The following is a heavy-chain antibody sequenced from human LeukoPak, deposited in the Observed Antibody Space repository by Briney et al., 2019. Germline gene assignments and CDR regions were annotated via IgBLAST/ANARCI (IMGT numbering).Heavy chain of an antibody. CDR1: GYSFTSYW. D-gene: IGHD2-2*01. CDR3: ARYYCSSTSCYRNYMDV. CDR2: IYPGDSDT. Sequence: GESLKISCKGSGYSFTSYWIGWVRQMPGKGLEWVGIIYPGDSDTRYSPSFQGQVTILADKSISTAYLQWSSLKASDTAMYYCARYYCSSTSCYRNYMDVWGKGTTVTVSS. V-gene: IGHV5-51*01. J-gene: IGHJ6*03.